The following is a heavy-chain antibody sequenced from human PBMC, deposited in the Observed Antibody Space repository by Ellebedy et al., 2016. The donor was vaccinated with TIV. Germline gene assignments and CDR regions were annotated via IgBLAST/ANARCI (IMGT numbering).Heavy chain of an antibody. Sequence: GESLKISXAASGFTFSSYSMNWVRQAPGKGLEWVSSISSSSSYIYYADSVKGRFTISRDNSKNALYLQMNSLRAEDTAVYYCARDPVTYRIIRYFDYWGQGTLVTVSS. CDR3: ARDPVTYRIIRYFDY. D-gene: IGHD3-3*01. J-gene: IGHJ4*02. CDR2: ISSSSSYI. V-gene: IGHV3-21*01. CDR1: GFTFSSYS.